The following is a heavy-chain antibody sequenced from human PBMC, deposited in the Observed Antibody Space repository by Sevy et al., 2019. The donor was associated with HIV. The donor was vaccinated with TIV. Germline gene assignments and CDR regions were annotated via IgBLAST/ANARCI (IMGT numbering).Heavy chain of an antibody. CDR3: AHSLYGDYIGGYFDF. D-gene: IGHD4-17*01. CDR2: IYWDDNK. J-gene: IGHJ4*02. Sequence: SGPTLVNPTQTLTLTCTFSGFSLSTSGVGVGWIRQPPGKALEWLALIYWDDNKRYSPSLRSRLTITKDTSKNQVVLTMTNMDRVDTATYYCAHSLYGDYIGGYFDFWGQGTLVTVSS. CDR1: GFSLSTSGVG. V-gene: IGHV2-5*02.